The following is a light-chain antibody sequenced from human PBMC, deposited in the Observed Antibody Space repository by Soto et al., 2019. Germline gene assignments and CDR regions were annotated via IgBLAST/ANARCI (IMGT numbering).Light chain of an antibody. CDR3: QQYNIYWT. CDR1: QSISSW. V-gene: IGKV1-5*01. J-gene: IGKJ1*01. CDR2: DAS. Sequence: MTQSPSTLSASVGDRVTITCRASQSISSWLAWYHQKPGKAPKLLIYDASSLESGVPSRFSGSGSGTEFTLTISSLQPDDFATYYCQQYNIYWTFGQGTKV.